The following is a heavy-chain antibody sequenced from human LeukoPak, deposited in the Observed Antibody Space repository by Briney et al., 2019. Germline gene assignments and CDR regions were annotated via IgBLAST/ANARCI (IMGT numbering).Heavy chain of an antibody. CDR1: GFTFSSYA. V-gene: IGHV3-23*01. CDR3: AKVETAAAATLRGFDY. J-gene: IGHJ4*02. CDR2: IGGSGGST. D-gene: IGHD6-13*01. Sequence: PGESLTLSCALSGFTFSSYAMSWVRHPPGKGREWVSCIGGSGGSTYYADSVKGRFTISRDNSKNTLYLQMNSPRAEDTAVYYCAKVETAAAATLRGFDYWGQGTLVTVSS.